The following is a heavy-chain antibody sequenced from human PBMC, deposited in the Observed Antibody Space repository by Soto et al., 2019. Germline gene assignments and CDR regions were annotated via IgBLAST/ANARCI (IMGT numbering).Heavy chain of an antibody. CDR3: TRWAYSYGWYFDY. CDR1: GFTFSGCA. V-gene: IGHV3-73*01. J-gene: IGHJ4*02. Sequence: EVQLVESGGGLVQPGGSLKLSCAASGFTFSGCAMHWVRQASGKGLEWLGRIRSKPNNYATEYAVSVQGRFTISRDDSKNTAYLEMNSLKTEDTAVYYCTRWAYSYGWYFDYWGQGALVTVSS. D-gene: IGHD6-19*01. CDR2: IRSKPNNYAT.